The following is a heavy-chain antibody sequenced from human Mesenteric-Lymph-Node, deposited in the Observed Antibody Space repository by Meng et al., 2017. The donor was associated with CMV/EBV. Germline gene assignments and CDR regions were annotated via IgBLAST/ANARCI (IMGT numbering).Heavy chain of an antibody. V-gene: IGHV3-30*02. J-gene: IGHJ6*02. D-gene: IGHD4-23*01. CDR3: ARDPTTVITEWGYYAYGMDV. Sequence: GESLKISCEASGFAFSYYGIHWVRQAPGKGLEWVAFIRSDGSDQFYADSVKGRFTISRDNSKNTLSLQLNNLRAEDTGLYFCARDPTTVITEWGYYAYGMDVWGQGTTVTVSS. CDR2: IRSDGSDQ. CDR1: GFAFSYYG.